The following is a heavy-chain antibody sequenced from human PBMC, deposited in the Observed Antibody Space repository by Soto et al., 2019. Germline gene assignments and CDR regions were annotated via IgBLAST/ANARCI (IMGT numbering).Heavy chain of an antibody. D-gene: IGHD2-2*01. Sequence: QITLKESGPTLVKPTQTLTLTCTFSVFSLSTSGVGVGWIRQPPGKALEWLALMYWDDDKRYSPSLKSRLTISMHTSKNQGALTMSNIDPVDTATYYCAHRPEYAAVFDYWGQGTLVTVSS. V-gene: IGHV2-5*02. CDR1: VFSLSTSGVG. CDR2: MYWDDDK. J-gene: IGHJ4*02. CDR3: AHRPEYAAVFDY.